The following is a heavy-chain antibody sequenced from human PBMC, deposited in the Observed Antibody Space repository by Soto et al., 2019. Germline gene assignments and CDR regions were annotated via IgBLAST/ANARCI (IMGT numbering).Heavy chain of an antibody. CDR3: ARGVNSCDSSGSSWFER. D-gene: IGHD3-22*01. Sequence: ASETLSLTCTVSGGSINSGGYSWTWIRQPPGKGLEWIGFIYHTGTTYYNPSLKSRVTISVDRSKNQFSMKLNSVTAADTAVYYCARGVNSCDSSGSSWFERWGQGALVTVSS. CDR1: GGSINSGGYS. V-gene: IGHV4-30-2*01. J-gene: IGHJ5*02. CDR2: IYHTGTT.